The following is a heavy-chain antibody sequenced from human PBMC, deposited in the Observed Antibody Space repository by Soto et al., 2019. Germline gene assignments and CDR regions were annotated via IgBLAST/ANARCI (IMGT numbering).Heavy chain of an antibody. CDR1: GGSISSYY. D-gene: IGHD2-2*02. V-gene: IGHV4-4*07. J-gene: IGHJ6*02. Sequence: PSETLSLTCTVSGGSISSYYWSWIRQPAGKGLEWIGRIYTSGSTNYNPSLKSRVTISVDTSKNQFSLKLSSVTAADTAVYYCARETPNIVVVPAAIRDYYYYGMDVWGQGTTVTVSS. CDR2: IYTSGST. CDR3: ARETPNIVVVPAAIRDYYYYGMDV.